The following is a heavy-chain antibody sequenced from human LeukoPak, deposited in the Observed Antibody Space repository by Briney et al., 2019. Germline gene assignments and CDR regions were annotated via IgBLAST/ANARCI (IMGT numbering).Heavy chain of an antibody. CDR2: ITVSGGYT. Sequence: GGSLRLSCAASGFTFRRYAERWVRQARGKGLEWVSAITVSGGYTYYADSVKGRFTISRDNSKNTLYLQMNSLRAEDTAIYYCAKVGVAGGYYWFDPWGQGTLVTVSS. J-gene: IGHJ5*02. CDR1: GFTFRRYA. CDR3: AKVGVAGGYYWFDP. D-gene: IGHD6-19*01. V-gene: IGHV3-23*01.